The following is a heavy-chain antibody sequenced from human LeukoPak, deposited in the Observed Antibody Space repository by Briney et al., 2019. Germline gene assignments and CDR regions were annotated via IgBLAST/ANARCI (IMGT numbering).Heavy chain of an antibody. Sequence: PGGSLRLSCAASGFIVSSNLMSWVRQAPGKGLEWISVISIGGSTDHADSVKGRFSISGDNSKNTVYLQMNSLRAEDTAVYYCARAGWELRRSFDYWGQGTLVTVSS. CDR2: ISIGGST. D-gene: IGHD2-15*01. V-gene: IGHV3-66*01. CDR3: ARAGWELRRSFDY. J-gene: IGHJ4*02. CDR1: GFIVSSNL.